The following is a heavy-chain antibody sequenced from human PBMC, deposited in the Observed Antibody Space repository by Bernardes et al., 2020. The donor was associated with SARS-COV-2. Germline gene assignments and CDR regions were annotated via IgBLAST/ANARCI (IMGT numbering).Heavy chain of an antibody. CDR2: ISYDGSNK. D-gene: IGHD6-13*01. Sequence: GGTLRLSCAASGFTSFVMHWVRHATGKGPEWISVISYDGSNKYYADSVKGRFTISRDNSRDTVYLQMNSLRADDTAVYYCAAWASAGENHWGQGTLVTVSS. CDR1: GFTSFV. V-gene: IGHV3-30*03. CDR3: AAWASAGENH. J-gene: IGHJ5*02.